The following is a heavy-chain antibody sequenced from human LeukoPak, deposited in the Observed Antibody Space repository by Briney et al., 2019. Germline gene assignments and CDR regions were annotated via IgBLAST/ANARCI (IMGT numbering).Heavy chain of an antibody. D-gene: IGHD3-22*01. CDR3: ARGRSYYYDSSGYYYFDY. V-gene: IGHV4-30-2*01. CDR1: GGSISSGGYY. Sequence: SETLSLTCTVSGGSISSGGYYWSWIRQHPGKGLEWIGYIYHSGSTYYNPSLKSRVTISVDRSKNQFSLKLSSVTAADTAVYYCARGRSYYYDSSGYYYFDYWGQGTLVTVSS. CDR2: IYHSGST. J-gene: IGHJ4*02.